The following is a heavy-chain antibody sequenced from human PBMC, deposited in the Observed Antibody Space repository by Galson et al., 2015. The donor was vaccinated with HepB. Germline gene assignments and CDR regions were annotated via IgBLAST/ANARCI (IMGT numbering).Heavy chain of an antibody. CDR2: INDSGDRT. CDR3: AKFRGDNGYRCD. D-gene: IGHD4-17*01. CDR1: GFTFSNSA. J-gene: IGHJ4*02. Sequence: SLRLSCAASGFTFSNSAMSWVRQAPGKGLEWVSAINDSGDRTYYADSVKGRFTVSRDNSKNMLYLQMSSLRAEDTAVFYCAKFRGDNGYRCDWGQGTLVTVSS. V-gene: IGHV3-23*01.